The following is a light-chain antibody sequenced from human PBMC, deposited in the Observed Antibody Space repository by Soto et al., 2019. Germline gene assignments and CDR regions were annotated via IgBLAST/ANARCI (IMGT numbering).Light chain of an antibody. V-gene: IGKV1-27*01. CDR2: ADS. CDR1: QGISNY. Sequence: DIQMTQSPSSLSASVGDITTITCRASQGISNYLAWYQQKPRKIPKLLIYADSTLQSGGPSRFSGSGSGTDFTRTIISLKPEDVATYYRQEYNSPGPFGPGTQVEIK. J-gene: IGKJ3*01. CDR3: QEYNSPGP.